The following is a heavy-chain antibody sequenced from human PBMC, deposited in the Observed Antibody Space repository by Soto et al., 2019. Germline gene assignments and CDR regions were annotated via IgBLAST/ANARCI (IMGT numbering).Heavy chain of an antibody. D-gene: IGHD5-18*01. J-gene: IGHJ5*02. CDR3: ARDVDTALARGWFDP. CDR1: GCTLSIIA. V-gene: IGHV1-69*13. CDR2: IIPLFGTA. Sequence: SVKVSCKASGCTLSIIAFNWMRQAPGHGLEWMGGIIPLFGTANYAQKFQGRVTISADESTSTVYMELSSLRSEDTAVYYCARDVDTALARGWFDPWGQGTLVTVSS.